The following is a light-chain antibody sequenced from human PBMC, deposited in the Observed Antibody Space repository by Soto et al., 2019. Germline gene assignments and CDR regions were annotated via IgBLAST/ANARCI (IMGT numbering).Light chain of an antibody. CDR1: QSVSSS. V-gene: IGKV3-15*01. CDR2: GAY. J-gene: IGKJ1*01. CDR3: QQYYRWPWT. Sequence: IVLTQSPATLSVSPGETVTLSCRVSQSVSSSLAWYQQKPGQAPRLLISGAYTRATGIPARFSGSGSGTEFTLTISGLQSEDFAVYYCQQYYRWPWTFGQGTKVDIK.